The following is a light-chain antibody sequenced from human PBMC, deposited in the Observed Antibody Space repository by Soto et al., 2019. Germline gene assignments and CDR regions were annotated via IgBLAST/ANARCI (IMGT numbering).Light chain of an antibody. V-gene: IGLV2-11*01. CDR2: DVT. Sequence: QSVLTQPRSVSGSPGHSVTISCTGSSSDVGGYNFVSWFQLHPGKAPKLMIYDVTKRPSGVPDRFSGSKSGNTASLTISGLQAEDEADYYCCAYAGTDTLLFGGGTKLTVL. J-gene: IGLJ2*01. CDR3: CAYAGTDTLL. CDR1: SSDVGGYNF.